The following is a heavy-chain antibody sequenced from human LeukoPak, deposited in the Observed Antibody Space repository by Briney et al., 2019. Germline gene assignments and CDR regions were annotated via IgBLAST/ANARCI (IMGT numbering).Heavy chain of an antibody. CDR3: ARGEVLLWFGELIGVWFDP. Sequence: SETLSLTCTVSGGSISSGSYYWSWIRQPAGKGLEWIGRIYTSGSTNYNPSLKSRVTISVDTSKNQFSLKLSSVTAADTAVYYCARGEVLLWFGELIGVWFDPWGQGTLVTVSS. V-gene: IGHV4-61*02. J-gene: IGHJ5*02. D-gene: IGHD3-10*01. CDR1: GGSISSGSYY. CDR2: IYTSGST.